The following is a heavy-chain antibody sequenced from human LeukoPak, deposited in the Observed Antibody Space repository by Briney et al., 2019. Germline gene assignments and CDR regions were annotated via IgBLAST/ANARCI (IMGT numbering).Heavy chain of an antibody. CDR1: GYSFTSYW. J-gene: IGHJ4*02. D-gene: IGHD2-15*01. V-gene: IGHV5-51*01. Sequence: GASLKISFKGSGYSFTSYWIGWVRQMPGKGLEWMGIIYPGDSDTRYSPSFQGQVTISADKSISTAYLQWSSLKASDTAMYYCARGGYCSGGSCPPRSFDYWGQGTLVTVSS. CDR2: IYPGDSDT. CDR3: ARGGYCSGGSCPPRSFDY.